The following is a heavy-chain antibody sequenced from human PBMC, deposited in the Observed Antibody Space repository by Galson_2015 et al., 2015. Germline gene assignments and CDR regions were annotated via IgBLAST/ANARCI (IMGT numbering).Heavy chain of an antibody. CDR3: AKGHYASSLYPVDF. V-gene: IGHV3-23*01. Sequence: LRLSCAASGFTFSNCAMNWVRQAPGKGLEWVSSISGSGGSTYYADSVKGRFTISRDNSKNTLYVQMNSLRADDTAVYYCAKGHYASSLYPVDFWGQGTLVTVSS. CDR1: GFTFSNCA. CDR2: ISGSGGST. J-gene: IGHJ4*02. D-gene: IGHD2-2*01.